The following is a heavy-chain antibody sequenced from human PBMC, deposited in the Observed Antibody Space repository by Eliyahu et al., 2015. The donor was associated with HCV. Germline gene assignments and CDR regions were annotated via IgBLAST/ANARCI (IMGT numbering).Heavy chain of an antibody. CDR3: VSHADSSTNYYYFDY. V-gene: IGHV4-4*02. D-gene: IGHD2-2*01. CDR2: VYHSGHI. CDR1: GASISSSXG. Sequence: QVQLQESGPGLVKPSGTLSLTCAVSGASISSSXGWSWVRQPPRXGLEWIGEVYHSGHINXNPSLKSRVTVSVDTSKNQFSLNLRSVTAADTAVYYCVSHADSSTNYYYFDYWGQGTLVTVSS. J-gene: IGHJ4*02.